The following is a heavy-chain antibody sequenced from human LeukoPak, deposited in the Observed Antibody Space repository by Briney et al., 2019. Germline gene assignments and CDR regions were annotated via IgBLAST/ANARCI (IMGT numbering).Heavy chain of an antibody. D-gene: IGHD3-22*01. V-gene: IGHV1-18*01. CDR1: GYMFDTFG. J-gene: IGHJ3*02. Sequence: GASVTVSCTASGYMFDTFGISWVRQAPGQGLEWMGWISGYNARTNYAQKVKGRVTMTTDTSTSTVYMELRNLRSDDTAKYYCARDYYESSGSTFDTFDIWGQGTMVIVSS. CDR3: ARDYYESSGSTFDTFDI. CDR2: ISGYNART.